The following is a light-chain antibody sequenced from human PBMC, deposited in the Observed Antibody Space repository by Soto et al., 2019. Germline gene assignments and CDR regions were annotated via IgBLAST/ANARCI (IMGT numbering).Light chain of an antibody. J-gene: IGKJ1*01. CDR3: QQYNNWPRT. CDR1: QSVTSN. CDR2: GAF. V-gene: IGKV3-15*01. Sequence: EIVMTQSPATLSVSPGERATLSCRASQSVTSNLAWYQQKPDQAPRLLIYGAFTRATAIPGRFSGSGSGTEFTLTISSLQSEDFAIYYCQQYNNWPRTFGQGTKVEIK.